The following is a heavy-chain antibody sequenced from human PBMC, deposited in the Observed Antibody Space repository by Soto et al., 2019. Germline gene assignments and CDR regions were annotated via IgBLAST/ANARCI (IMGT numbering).Heavy chain of an antibody. CDR2: ISYDGSNK. CDR3: VKAQNYYYGMDV. J-gene: IGHJ6*02. Sequence: QVQLVESGGGVVQPGRSLRLSCAASGFTFSSYGMHWVRQAPGKGLEWVAVISYDGSNKYYADSVKGRFTISRDNSKNTLYLQMNSLRAEDTAVYYCVKAQNYYYGMDVWGQGTTVTVSS. V-gene: IGHV3-30*18. CDR1: GFTFSSYG.